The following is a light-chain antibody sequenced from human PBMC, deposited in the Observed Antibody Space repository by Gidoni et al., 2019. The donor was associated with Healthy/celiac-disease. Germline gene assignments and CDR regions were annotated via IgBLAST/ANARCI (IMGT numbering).Light chain of an antibody. CDR2: AAS. CDR1: QGISNY. CDR3: QKYNSAPLT. J-gene: IGKJ3*01. V-gene: IGKV1-27*01. Sequence: DIQMTQSPSSLSASVGDRVTITCRASQGISNYLAWYQQKPGKVPKLLIYAASTLQSGVPSRVSGSGSGTEFTLTISSLQPEDVATYYCQKYNSAPLTFGPGTKVDIK.